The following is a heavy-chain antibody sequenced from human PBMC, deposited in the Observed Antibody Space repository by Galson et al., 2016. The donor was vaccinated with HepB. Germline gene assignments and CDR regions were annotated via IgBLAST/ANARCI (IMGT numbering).Heavy chain of an antibody. J-gene: IGHJ4*02. CDR2: ISSGGGTR. CDR3: ARALGRSSGWSPKGY. Sequence: SLRLSCAASGFTFSDYYMTWIRQAPGKGLEWVSYISSGGGTRSYADSVKGRFTVSRDNAKNTLYLQMNSLRTEDTAAYYCARALGRSSGWSPKGYWGQGTLVAVSS. V-gene: IGHV3-11*04. D-gene: IGHD6-19*01. CDR1: GFTFSDYY.